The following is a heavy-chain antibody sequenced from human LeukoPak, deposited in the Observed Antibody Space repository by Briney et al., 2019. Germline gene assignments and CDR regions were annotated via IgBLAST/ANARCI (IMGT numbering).Heavy chain of an antibody. J-gene: IGHJ3*02. CDR3: ARVNIGAFEI. V-gene: IGHV3-7*01. CDR2: IKQDGSEK. CDR1: GFTFSSYW. D-gene: IGHD5-12*01. Sequence: GGSLRLSCAASGFTFSSYWISWVRQAPGKGLEWVANIKQDGSEKYYVDSVKGRFTISRDNAKNSLYLQMNSLRAEDTAVYYCARVNIGAFEIWGQGTMVTVSS.